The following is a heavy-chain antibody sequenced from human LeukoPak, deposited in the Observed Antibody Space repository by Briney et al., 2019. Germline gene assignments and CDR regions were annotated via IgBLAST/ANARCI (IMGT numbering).Heavy chain of an antibody. CDR1: GDSVSSKNGA. CDR3: APDFGTPGWHTFAY. J-gene: IGHJ4*02. Sequence: SQTLSLTCVVSGDSVSSKNGAWNWIRQSPSIGLEWLGRTYYRSKWCNDYAESMEGRMTISQDTSKHQYSLHLNSVTPDNTAVYYCAPDFGTPGWHTFAYWGQGTLVTVSS. CDR2: TYYRSKWCN. D-gene: IGHD6-19*01. V-gene: IGHV6-1*01.